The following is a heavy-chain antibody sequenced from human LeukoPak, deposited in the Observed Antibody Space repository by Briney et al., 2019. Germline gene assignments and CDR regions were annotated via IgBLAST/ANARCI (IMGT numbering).Heavy chain of an antibody. CDR2: IYTSEST. CDR3: ASYCSSTSCYDY. J-gene: IGHJ4*02. CDR1: GGSISSYY. Sequence: SETLSLTCTVSGGSISSYYWRWLRQPAGKGLEWIGRIYTSESTNYNPSLKSRVTMSVDTSKNQCSLKLSSVTAADTAVYYCASYCSSTSCYDYWGQGTLVTVSS. D-gene: IGHD2-2*01. V-gene: IGHV4-4*07.